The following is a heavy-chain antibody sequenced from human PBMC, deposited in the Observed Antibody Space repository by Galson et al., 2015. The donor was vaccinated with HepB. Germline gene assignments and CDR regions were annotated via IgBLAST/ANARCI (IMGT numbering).Heavy chain of an antibody. CDR2: ISAYNGNT. D-gene: IGHD3-9*01. Sequence: SVKVSCKASGYTFTSYGISWVRQAPGQGLEWMGWISAYNGNTNYAQKLQGRVTMTTDKSTSTAYMELRSLRSDDTAVYYCARDRWRPDYDMLTGYRYYYYMDVLVQVTTFTVSS. CDR3: ARDRWRPDYDMLTGYRYYYYMDV. CDR1: GYTFTSYG. V-gene: IGHV1-18*01. J-gene: IGHJ6*03.